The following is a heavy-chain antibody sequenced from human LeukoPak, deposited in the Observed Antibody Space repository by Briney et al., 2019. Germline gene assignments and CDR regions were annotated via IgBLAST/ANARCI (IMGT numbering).Heavy chain of an antibody. CDR1: GGTFSSYA. D-gene: IGHD3-10*01. V-gene: IGHV1-69*13. J-gene: IGHJ6*03. CDR3: ARGLDYYGSGSFDYYMDV. CDR2: IIPIFGTA. Sequence: SVKVSCKASGGTFSSYAISWVRQAPGQGLEWMGGIIPIFGTANYAQKFQGRVTITADESTSTAYMELSSLRSEDTAVYYCARGLDYYGSGSFDYYMDVWGKGTTVTVSS.